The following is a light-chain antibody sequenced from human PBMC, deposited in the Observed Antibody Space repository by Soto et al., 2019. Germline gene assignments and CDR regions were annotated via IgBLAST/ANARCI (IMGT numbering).Light chain of an antibody. J-gene: IGLJ1*01. CDR2: DVS. CDR3: CSYAGSPRYV. CDR1: SSDVGGYNY. V-gene: IGLV2-11*01. Sequence: QSVLTQPRSVSGSPGQSVTISCTGTSSDVGGYNYVSWYQQHPGKAPKVMIYDVSERPSGVPDRFSGSKSGNTASLTISGLQGEDEADYYCCSYAGSPRYVLGTGTKVTVL.